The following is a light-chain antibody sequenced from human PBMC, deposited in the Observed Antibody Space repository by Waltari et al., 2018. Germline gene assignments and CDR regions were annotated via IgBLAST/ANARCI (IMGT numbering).Light chain of an antibody. CDR3: HVWDASRDHVV. CDR1: KIERQN. Sequence: SYVLTPPPSVSVAPGETARITCEGNKIERQNVHLYHQKPGQAPVLVVYDDTDRPSGIPERFSGSNSGDTATLTISRVEAGDEADYYCHVWDASRDHVVFGGGTKLTVL. J-gene: IGLJ2*01. CDR2: DDT. V-gene: IGLV3-21*02.